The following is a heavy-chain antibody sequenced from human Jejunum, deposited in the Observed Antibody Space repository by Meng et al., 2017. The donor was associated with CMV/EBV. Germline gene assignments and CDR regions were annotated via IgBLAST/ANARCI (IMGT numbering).Heavy chain of an antibody. CDR3: AKHDHYDSSGYSVLGAFDV. Sequence: SYAVSWVRQAPGKGLEWVSGISGGDISRDYADSVKGRFTISRDNSKNTVYLQMTSLRAEDTAVYYCAKHDHYDSSGYSVLGAFDVWGHGTMVTVSS. D-gene: IGHD3-22*01. J-gene: IGHJ3*01. V-gene: IGHV3-23*01. CDR1: SYA. CDR2: ISGGDISR.